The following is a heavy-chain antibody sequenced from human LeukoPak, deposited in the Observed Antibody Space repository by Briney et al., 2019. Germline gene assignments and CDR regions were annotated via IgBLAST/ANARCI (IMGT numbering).Heavy chain of an antibody. V-gene: IGHV4-39*07. J-gene: IGHJ6*03. Sequence: WIRQPPGKGLEWIGSIYYSGSTYYNPSLKSRVTISVDTSKNQFSLKLSSVTAADTAVYYCARDRGGSCYSCVYYYYYMDVWGKGTTVTVSS. D-gene: IGHD2-15*01. CDR2: IYYSGST. CDR3: ARDRGGSCYSCVYYYYYMDV.